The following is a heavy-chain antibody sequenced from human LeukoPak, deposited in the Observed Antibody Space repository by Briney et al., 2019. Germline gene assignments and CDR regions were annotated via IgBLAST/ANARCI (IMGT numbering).Heavy chain of an antibody. CDR2: ISSGGSTK. CDR3: ARFEGRNPFDS. J-gene: IGHJ4*02. D-gene: IGHD3-9*01. CDR1: GFTFSSYE. V-gene: IGHV3-48*03. Sequence: PGGSLRLSCAASGFTFSSYEMDWVRQAPGKGLEWVSYISSGGSTKDYADSVKGRFTISRDNAKNSLYLQMNSLRAEDTAIYYCARFEGRNPFDSWGQGTPVGVSS.